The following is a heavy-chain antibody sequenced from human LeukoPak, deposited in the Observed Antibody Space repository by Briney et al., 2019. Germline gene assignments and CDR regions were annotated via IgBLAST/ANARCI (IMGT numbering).Heavy chain of an antibody. Sequence: GRSLRLSCAASGFTFSSYAMHWVRQASGKGLEWVAVIWYDGSNKYYAGSVQGRFTISRDNSKNTLFLQMNSLRAEDTAVYYCARVGYCSSTTCYYYFDHWGQGTLVTVSS. CDR2: IWYDGSNK. D-gene: IGHD2-2*01. CDR3: ARVGYCSSTTCYYYFDH. J-gene: IGHJ4*02. V-gene: IGHV3-33*01. CDR1: GFTFSSYA.